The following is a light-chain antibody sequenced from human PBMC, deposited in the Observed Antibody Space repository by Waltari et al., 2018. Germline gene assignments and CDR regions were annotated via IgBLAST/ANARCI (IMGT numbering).Light chain of an antibody. J-gene: IGKJ4*01. CDR2: GAS. Sequence: IVLTQSPGTLSLSPGETATLSCRTSQSLSKRYLAWYQQKPDQAPRPLIYGASSRAAGIPDRFSGSGSGTDFTLTITRLEPEDFAVYYCQQRRNWPLTFGGGTRVQI. CDR1: QSLSKRY. CDR3: QQRRNWPLT. V-gene: IGKV3D-20*02.